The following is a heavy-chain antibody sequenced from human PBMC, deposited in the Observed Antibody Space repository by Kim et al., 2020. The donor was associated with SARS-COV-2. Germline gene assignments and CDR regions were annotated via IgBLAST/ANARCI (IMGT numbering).Heavy chain of an antibody. D-gene: IGHD2-21*02. V-gene: IGHV3-49*03. CDR1: GFTFGDYA. Sequence: GGSLRLSCTASGFTFGDYAMSWFRQAPGKGLEWVGFIRSKAYGGTTEYAASVKGRFTISRDDSKSIAYLQMNSLKTEDTAVYYCTRDDPECGGDCLHRMDVWGQGTTVTVSS. CDR3: TRDDPECGGDCLHRMDV. CDR2: IRSKAYGGTT. J-gene: IGHJ6*02.